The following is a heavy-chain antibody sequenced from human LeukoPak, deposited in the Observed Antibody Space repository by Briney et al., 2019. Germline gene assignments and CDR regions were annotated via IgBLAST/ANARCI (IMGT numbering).Heavy chain of an antibody. Sequence: SVTVSCKASGGTFSSYAISWVRQAPGQGLEWMGRIIPIFGIANYAQKFQGRVTITADKSTSTAYMELSSLRSEDTAVYYCARDQKPDIVVVPAARPHWFDPWGQGTLVTVSS. V-gene: IGHV1-69*04. CDR2: IIPIFGIA. CDR3: ARDQKPDIVVVPAARPHWFDP. D-gene: IGHD2-2*01. J-gene: IGHJ5*02. CDR1: GGTFSSYA.